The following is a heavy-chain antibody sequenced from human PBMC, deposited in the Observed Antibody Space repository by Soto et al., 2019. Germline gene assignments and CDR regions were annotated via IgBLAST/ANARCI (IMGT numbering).Heavy chain of an antibody. CDR3: VWDRVVAANSFPGY. V-gene: IGHV1-18*01. Sequence: QVQLVQSGAEVKKPGASVKVSCKASGYTFTSYGIGGSRQAPGKGLEWMGWISAYNGNTNSAQKLQGRVTMTTDTSTSTAYMELRSLRSDATAVYDCVWDRVVAANSFPGYWCQGALVTVSS. D-gene: IGHD2-15*01. CDR1: GYTFTSYG. CDR2: ISAYNGNT. J-gene: IGHJ4*02.